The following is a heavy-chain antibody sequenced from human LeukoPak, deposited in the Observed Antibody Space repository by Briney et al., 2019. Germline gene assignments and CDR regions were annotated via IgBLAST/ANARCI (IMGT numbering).Heavy chain of an antibody. Sequence: GGSLRLSRAASGFTFSSYWMNWVRQAPGKGLEWVADIKQDGSEKYYVDSVKGRFTISRDNAKNSLYLQMNSLRAEDTAVYYCARDTYSYSYYFDYWGQGTLVTVSS. D-gene: IGHD2-15*01. J-gene: IGHJ4*02. CDR3: ARDTYSYSYYFDY. CDR2: IKQDGSEK. V-gene: IGHV3-7*03. CDR1: GFTFSSYW.